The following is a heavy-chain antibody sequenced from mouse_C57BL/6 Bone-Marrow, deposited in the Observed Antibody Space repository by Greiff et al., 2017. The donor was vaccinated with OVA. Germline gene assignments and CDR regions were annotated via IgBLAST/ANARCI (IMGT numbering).Heavy chain of an antibody. J-gene: IGHJ2*01. Sequence: VKLQQPGAELVMPGASVKLSCKASGYTFTSYWMHWVKQRPGQGLEWIGEIDPADSNTNYNQKFKGKSTLTADKSSSTAYMQLSSLTSEDSAVYYCAREGGDYWGQGTTLTVSS. V-gene: IGHV1-69*01. CDR2: IDPADSNT. CDR1: GYTFTSYW. CDR3: AREGGDY.